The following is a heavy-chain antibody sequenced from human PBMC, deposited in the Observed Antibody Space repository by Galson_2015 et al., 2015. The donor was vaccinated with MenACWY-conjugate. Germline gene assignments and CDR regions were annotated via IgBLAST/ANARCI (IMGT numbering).Heavy chain of an antibody. CDR2: ISKSGSPI. CDR1: GFTFTGYD. J-gene: IGHJ6*03. D-gene: IGHD5-18*01. Sequence: SLRLSCAASGFTFTGYDFNWVRQAPGKGLEWLSYISKSGSPIFYADSVKGRFTISRDNTKKSLFLQMNSLRAGDTGVYYCARVGTWILQYFYYMDVWGKGTAVTVSS. CDR3: ARVGTWILQYFYYMDV. V-gene: IGHV3-48*03.